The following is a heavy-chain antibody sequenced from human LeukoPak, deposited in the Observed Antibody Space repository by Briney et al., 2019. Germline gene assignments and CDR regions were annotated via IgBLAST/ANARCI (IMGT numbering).Heavy chain of an antibody. J-gene: IGHJ6*03. CDR3: RYSRNYYYYYMDV. V-gene: IGHV3-23*01. CDR2: ISGSGGST. Sequence: GGSLRLSCAASGFTFDDYGMSWVRQAPGKGLEWVSAISGSGGSTYYADSVKGRFTISRDNSKNTLYLQMNSLRAEDTAVYYCRYSRNYYYYYMDVWGKGTTVTISS. D-gene: IGHD6-13*01. CDR1: GFTFDDYG.